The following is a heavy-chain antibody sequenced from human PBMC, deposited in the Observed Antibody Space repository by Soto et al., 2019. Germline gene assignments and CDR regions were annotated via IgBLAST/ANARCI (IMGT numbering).Heavy chain of an antibody. CDR1: GFTFSSYA. CDR2: ISGSGGNT. Sequence: EVQLLESGGGLVQPGGSLRLSCAASGFTFSSYAMSWVRQAPGKGLEWVSAISGSGGNTYYADSVKGRFTISRDNSKNPLYLQMTSMRADDTAVYYCAKSLVARPYDYWGQGNLVTVSS. D-gene: IGHD6-6*01. CDR3: AKSLVARPYDY. V-gene: IGHV3-23*01. J-gene: IGHJ4*02.